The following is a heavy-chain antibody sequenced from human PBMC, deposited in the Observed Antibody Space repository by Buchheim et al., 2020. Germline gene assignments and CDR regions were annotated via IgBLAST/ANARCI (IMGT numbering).Heavy chain of an antibody. CDR1: GGSSSSSSYY. CDR2: IYYSGST. V-gene: IGHV4-39*07. Sequence: QLQLQESGPGLVKPSETLSLTCTVSGGSSSSSSYYWGWIRQPPGKGLEWIGSIYYSGSTSYNPSLKSRVTISADTYKNQLSVKLGSVTAADTAVYYCARISGSYWYWGQGTL. J-gene: IGHJ4*02. CDR3: ARISGSYWY. D-gene: IGHD1-26*01.